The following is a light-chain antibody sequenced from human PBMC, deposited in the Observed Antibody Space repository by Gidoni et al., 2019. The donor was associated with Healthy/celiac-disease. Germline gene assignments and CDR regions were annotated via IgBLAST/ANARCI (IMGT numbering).Light chain of an antibody. CDR1: QSVSSS. J-gene: IGKJ2*01. Sequence: ELVLTQSPATLSLSPGERATLPCRASQSVSSSLAWYQQKPGQAPSLLIYDASNRATGTPARCSGSGCRTDITLTSSIQEAEDFAVYCWQQRSNWPTFGQGTKLEIK. CDR3: QQRSNWPT. V-gene: IGKV3-11*01. CDR2: DAS.